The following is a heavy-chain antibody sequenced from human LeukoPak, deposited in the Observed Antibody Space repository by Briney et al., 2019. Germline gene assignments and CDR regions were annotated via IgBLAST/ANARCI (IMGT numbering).Heavy chain of an antibody. Sequence: GESLKISCKGSGYSFTSYWIGWVRQMPGKGLDWMGIIYPGDSDTRYSPSFQGQVTISADKSISTAYLQWSSLKASDTAMYYCARQRGAVAGPYYFDYWGQGTLVTVSS. CDR3: ARQRGAVAGPYYFDY. J-gene: IGHJ4*02. V-gene: IGHV5-51*01. D-gene: IGHD6-19*01. CDR2: IYPGDSDT. CDR1: GYSFTSYW.